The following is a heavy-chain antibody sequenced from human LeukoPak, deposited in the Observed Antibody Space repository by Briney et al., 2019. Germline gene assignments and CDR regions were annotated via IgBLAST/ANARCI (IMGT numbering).Heavy chain of an antibody. V-gene: IGHV1-24*01. CDR3: ATGGVGVVVITDAFDI. J-gene: IGHJ3*02. CDR1: GYTLTELS. Sequence: ASVKVSCKVSGYTLTELSMHWVRQAPGKGLEGMGGFDPEDGETIYAQKFQGRVTMTEDTSTDTAYMELSSLRSEDTAVYYCATGGVGVVVITDAFDIWGQGPMVTVSS. D-gene: IGHD3-22*01. CDR2: FDPEDGET.